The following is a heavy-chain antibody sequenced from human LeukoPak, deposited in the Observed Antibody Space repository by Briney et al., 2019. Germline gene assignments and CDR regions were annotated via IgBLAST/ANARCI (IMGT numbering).Heavy chain of an antibody. V-gene: IGHV4-39*01. D-gene: IGHD3-10*01. CDR2: IHYSGST. Sequence: SETLSLTCTVSGGSISSSSYYWGWIRQPPGKGLEWIGSIHYSGSTYYNPSLKSRVTISVDTSKNQFSLRLRSVTAADTAVYYCARTQAYSYGSGSYGAFDIWGQGTMVTVSS. CDR3: ARTQAYSYGSGSYGAFDI. CDR1: GGSISSSSYY. J-gene: IGHJ3*02.